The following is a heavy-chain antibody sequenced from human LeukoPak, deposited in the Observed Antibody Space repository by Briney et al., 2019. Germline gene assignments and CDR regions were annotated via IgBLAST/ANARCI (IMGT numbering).Heavy chain of an antibody. D-gene: IGHD5-18*01. CDR1: GGSISSSGYY. J-gene: IGHJ4*02. V-gene: IGHV4-39*01. CDR3: ARQGGYSYRILDY. CDR2: IYYSGNT. Sequence: SETLSLTCTVSGGSISSSGYYWGWIRQPPGKGLEWIGSIYYSGNTYYNASLKSRVTISVDTSKNQFSLKLSSVTAADTAVYYCARQGGYSYRILDYWGQGALVTVSP.